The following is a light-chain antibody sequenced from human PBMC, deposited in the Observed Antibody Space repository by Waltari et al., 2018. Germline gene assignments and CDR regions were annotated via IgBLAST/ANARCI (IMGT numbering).Light chain of an antibody. V-gene: IGLV3-21*02. Sequence: SYVLTQPPSVSVAPGQTAALTCGGHNIGGKSVHWYQQTAGQAPRLVVYDDSDRPSGIPERFSGSNSGNTATLTISRVEAGDAADYYCQVWDSSSDHQVFGGGTKLTVL. CDR2: DDS. CDR1: NIGGKS. CDR3: QVWDSSSDHQV. J-gene: IGLJ3*02.